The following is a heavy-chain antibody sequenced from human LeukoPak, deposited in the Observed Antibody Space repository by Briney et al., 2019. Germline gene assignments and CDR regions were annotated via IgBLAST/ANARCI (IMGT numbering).Heavy chain of an antibody. V-gene: IGHV4-59*02. J-gene: IGHJ3*01. Sequence: SETLSLTCTVSGASGSHYWSWIRQPPGKGLEWIGYVYSSGSTNYNPSLTSRVTISVDASKNQISLRLRSVTAADTAVYYCARRKDCGTTNCYGLGAFDLWGQGTTVTVSS. CDR3: ARRKDCGTTNCYGLGAFDL. CDR1: GASGSHY. D-gene: IGHD2-2*01. CDR2: VYSSGST.